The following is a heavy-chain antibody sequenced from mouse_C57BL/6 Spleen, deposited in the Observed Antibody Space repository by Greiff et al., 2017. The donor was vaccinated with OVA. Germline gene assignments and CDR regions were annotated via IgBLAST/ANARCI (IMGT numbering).Heavy chain of an antibody. J-gene: IGHJ1*03. CDR3: AREITTVVATGYWYFDV. CDR2: ISDGGSYT. D-gene: IGHD1-1*01. CDR1: GFTFSSYA. V-gene: IGHV5-4*01. Sequence: EVKLVESGGGLVKPGGSLKLSCAASGFTFSSYAMSWVRQTPEKRLEWVATISDGGSYTYYPDNVKGRFTISRDNAKNNLYLQMSHLKSEDTAMYYCAREITTVVATGYWYFDVWGTGTTVTVSS.